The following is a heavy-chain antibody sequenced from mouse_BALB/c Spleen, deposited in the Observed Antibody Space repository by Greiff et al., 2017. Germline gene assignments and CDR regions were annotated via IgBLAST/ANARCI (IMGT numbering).Heavy chain of an antibody. CDR2: ISSGGST. CDR3: ARGLWDLYSGDYYYYAMDY. V-gene: IGHV5-6-5*01. D-gene: IGHD2-1*01. Sequence: EVQLVESGGGLVKPGGSLKLSCAASGFTFSSYAMSWVPQTPEKRLEWVASISSGGSTYYPDSVKGRFTISSDNARNILYLQMSSLRSEDTAMYYSARGLWDLYSGDYYYYAMDYWGQGTSVTVSS. CDR1: GFTFSSYA. J-gene: IGHJ4*01.